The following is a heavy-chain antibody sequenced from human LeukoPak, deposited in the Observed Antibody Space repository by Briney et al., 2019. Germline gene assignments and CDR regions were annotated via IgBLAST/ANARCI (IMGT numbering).Heavy chain of an antibody. CDR1: GFTFSSYG. CDR2: IWYDGSNK. D-gene: IGHD5-24*01. J-gene: IGHJ4*02. V-gene: IGHV3-33*01. Sequence: GGSLRLSCAASGFTFSSYGMYWVRQAPGKGLEWVAVIWYDGSNKYYADSVKGRFTISRDNSKNTLYLQMNSLRAEDTAVYYCARDGRRDGYNSKYWGQGTLVTVSS. CDR3: ARDGRRDGYNSKY.